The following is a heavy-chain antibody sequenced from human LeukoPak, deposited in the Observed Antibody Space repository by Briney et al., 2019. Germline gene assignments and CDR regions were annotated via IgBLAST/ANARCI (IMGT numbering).Heavy chain of an antibody. CDR1: GGTFSSYA. CDR3: ARDRRYYDSSGYSYYFDY. D-gene: IGHD3-22*01. V-gene: IGHV3-30-3*01. Sequence: SCKASGGTFSSYAMHWVRQAPGKGLEWVAVISYDGSNKYYADSVKGRFTISRDNSKNTLYLQMNSLRAEDTAVYYCARDRRYYDSSGYSYYFDYWGQGTLVTVSS. CDR2: ISYDGSNK. J-gene: IGHJ4*02.